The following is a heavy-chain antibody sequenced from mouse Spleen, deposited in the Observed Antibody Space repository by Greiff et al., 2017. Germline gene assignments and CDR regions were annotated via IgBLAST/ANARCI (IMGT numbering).Heavy chain of an antibody. CDR2: ISSGSSTI. CDR3: ARGYYRYFDY. V-gene: IGHV5-17*01. D-gene: IGHD2-14*01. CDR1: GFTFSDYG. J-gene: IGHJ2*01. Sequence: EVQLVESGGGLVKPGGSLKLSCAASGFTFSDYGMHWVRQAPEKGLEWVAYISSGSSTIYYADTVKGRFTISRDNAKNTLFLQMTSLRSEDTAMYYCARGYYRYFDYWGQGTTLTVSS.